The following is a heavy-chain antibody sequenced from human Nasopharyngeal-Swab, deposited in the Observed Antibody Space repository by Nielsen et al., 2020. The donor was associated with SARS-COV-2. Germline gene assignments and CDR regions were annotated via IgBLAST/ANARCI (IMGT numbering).Heavy chain of an antibody. J-gene: IGHJ4*02. V-gene: IGHV3-74*01. D-gene: IGHD3-10*01. Sequence: ESLKISGVASGVIFSKYWMHWVRQAPGKGLVWVSRVNQDGSRTDYADSVRGRFTISRDNAKNTLYLQMNSLRVEDTAVYYCVRGSRDWIGVDYWGQGILVTVSS. CDR3: VRGSRDWIGVDY. CDR2: VNQDGSRT. CDR1: GVIFSKYW.